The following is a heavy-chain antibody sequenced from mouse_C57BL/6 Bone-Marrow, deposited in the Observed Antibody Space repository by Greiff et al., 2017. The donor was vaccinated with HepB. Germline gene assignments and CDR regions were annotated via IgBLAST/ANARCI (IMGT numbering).Heavy chain of an antibody. CDR2: IDPENGDT. CDR3: LITPFAY. J-gene: IGHJ3*01. CDR1: GFNIKDDY. D-gene: IGHD1-1*01. V-gene: IGHV14-4*01. Sequence: DVQLVESGAELVRPGASVKLSCTASGFNIKDDYMHWVKQRPEQGLEWIGWIDPENGDTEYASKFQGKATITADTSSNTAYLQLSSLTSEDTAVYYCLITPFAYWGQGTLVTVSA.